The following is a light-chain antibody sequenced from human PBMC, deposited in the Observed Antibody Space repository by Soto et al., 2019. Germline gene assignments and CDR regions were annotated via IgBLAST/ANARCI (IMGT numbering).Light chain of an antibody. J-gene: IGLJ3*02. CDR1: SSNIGARYD. Sequence: QSALTQPPSVSGAPGQRVTISCTGSSSNIGARYDVHWYQQLPGTAPKLLIYANTNRPSGVPDRFSGSKSGTSASLAITGLQAEDEADYYCQSYDNSLSGWVFGGGTKLTVL. CDR3: QSYDNSLSGWV. CDR2: ANT. V-gene: IGLV1-40*01.